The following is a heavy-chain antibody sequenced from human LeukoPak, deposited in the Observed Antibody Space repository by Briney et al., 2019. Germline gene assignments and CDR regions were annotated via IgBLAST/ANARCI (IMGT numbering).Heavy chain of an antibody. V-gene: IGHV4-39*01. CDR3: ARNMGSHRYCSGGSCYSVFFSGHQNNWFDP. CDR2: IYYSGST. CDR1: GGSISSSSYY. Sequence: SETLSLTCTVSGGSISSSSYYWGWIRQPPGKGLEWIGSIYYSGSTYYNPSLKSRVTISVDTSKNQFSLKLSSVTAADTAVYYCARNMGSHRYCSGGSCYSVFFSGHQNNWFDPWGQGTLVTVSS. D-gene: IGHD2-15*01. J-gene: IGHJ5*02.